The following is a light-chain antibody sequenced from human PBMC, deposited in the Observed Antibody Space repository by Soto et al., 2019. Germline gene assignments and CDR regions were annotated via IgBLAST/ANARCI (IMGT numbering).Light chain of an antibody. Sequence: QSALTQPASVSGSPGHSITISCTGTSSDVGAYNYVYWYQQHPGKAPKLRIYEVSNRPSGVSNRFSGSKSDNTASLTISGLQAEHEADYYCSSYTSSSTLYVFGTGTKRTVL. V-gene: IGLV2-14*01. J-gene: IGLJ1*01. CDR1: SSDVGAYNY. CDR2: EVS. CDR3: SSYTSSSTLYV.